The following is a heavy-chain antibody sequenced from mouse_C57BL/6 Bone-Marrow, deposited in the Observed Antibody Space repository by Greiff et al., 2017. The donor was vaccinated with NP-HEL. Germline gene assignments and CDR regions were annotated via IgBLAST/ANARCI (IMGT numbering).Heavy chain of an antibody. Sequence: VQLKESVAELVRPGASVKLSCTASGFNIKNPYMHWVKQRPDQGLEWIGRIDPADGNTKYAPQFQGKATITADTSYNTAYLQLSSRTSEDTAIYYGARERAQSTWFAYWGQGTLVTVSA. CDR2: IDPADGNT. CDR1: GFNIKNPY. J-gene: IGHJ3*01. D-gene: IGHD3-2*02. V-gene: IGHV14-3*01. CDR3: ARERAQSTWFAY.